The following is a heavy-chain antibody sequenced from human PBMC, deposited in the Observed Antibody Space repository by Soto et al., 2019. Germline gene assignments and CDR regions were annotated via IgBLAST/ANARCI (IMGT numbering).Heavy chain of an antibody. V-gene: IGHV1-46*01. Sequence: ASVKRSCKASGYPFTSFFIHWVRQAPGQGLEWVGVINPRGGSANYAQKFQGRLTLTRDTSSTTVYLDLSSLKSEDTALYFCVRATYSFDIWGQGTLVTVSS. J-gene: IGHJ4*02. CDR3: VRATYSFDI. CDR1: GYPFTSFF. CDR2: INPRGGSA.